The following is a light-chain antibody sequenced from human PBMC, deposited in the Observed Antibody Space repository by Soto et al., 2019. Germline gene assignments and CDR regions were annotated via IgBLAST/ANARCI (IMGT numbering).Light chain of an antibody. Sequence: QSALTQPASVSASPGEPITISCTGTSSDVGSYRLVSWYQQHPGKAPKLIIYEDDERPSGVSNRFSGSKSGNTASLTISGLQAEDEADHYCSSYAGRSTFVVFGGGTKLTVL. CDR2: EDD. CDR3: SSYAGRSTFVV. V-gene: IGLV2-23*01. CDR1: SSDVGSYRL. J-gene: IGLJ2*01.